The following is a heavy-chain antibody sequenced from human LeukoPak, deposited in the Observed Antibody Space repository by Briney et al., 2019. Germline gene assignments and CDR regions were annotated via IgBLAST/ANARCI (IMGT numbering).Heavy chain of an antibody. D-gene: IGHD3-22*01. CDR1: GFTFSSYA. V-gene: IGHV3-30*04. J-gene: IGHJ5*02. Sequence: GRSLRLSCAASGFTFSSYAMHWVCQAPGKGLEWVAVISYDGSNKYYADSVKGRFTISRDNSKNTLYLQMNSLRAEDTAVYYCARGYYDSSGYYATSWYNWFDPWGQGTLVTVSS. CDR2: ISYDGSNK. CDR3: ARGYYDSSGYYATSWYNWFDP.